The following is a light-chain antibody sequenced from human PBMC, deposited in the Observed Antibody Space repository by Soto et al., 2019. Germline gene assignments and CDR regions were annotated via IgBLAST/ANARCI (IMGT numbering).Light chain of an antibody. V-gene: IGKV1-5*01. J-gene: IGKJ2*01. Sequence: DIQMTQSPSTLSESVGDRVTITCRASQSISGWLAWYKQKPGKAPKLLIYDASNLESGVPSRFSGSGSGTDFTLTISSLQPDDFATYYCQQYNDFYSFGQGTKLEI. CDR3: QQYNDFYS. CDR1: QSISGW. CDR2: DAS.